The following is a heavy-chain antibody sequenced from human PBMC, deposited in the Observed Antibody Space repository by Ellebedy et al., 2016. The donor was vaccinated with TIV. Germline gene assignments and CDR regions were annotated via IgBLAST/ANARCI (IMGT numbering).Heavy chain of an antibody. Sequence: SETLSLTCTVSSDSVSSFYWSWIRQPPGKGLEWIGYIYDYIGTTNYNPSLKSRVTISGDTSKNQLSLKLSSVTAADTAVYYCARHIVVPTPGFEYWGQGSPVTVSS. CDR3: ARHIVVPTPGFEY. CDR1: SDSVSSFY. D-gene: IGHD1-26*01. CDR2: IYDYIGTT. J-gene: IGHJ4*02. V-gene: IGHV4-59*08.